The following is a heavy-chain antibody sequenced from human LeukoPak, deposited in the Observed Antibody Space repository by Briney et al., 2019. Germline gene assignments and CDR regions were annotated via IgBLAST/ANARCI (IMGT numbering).Heavy chain of an antibody. CDR1: GGSFSGYY. D-gene: IGHD3-9*01. V-gene: IGHV4-34*01. CDR2: INHSGST. J-gene: IGHJ4*02. CDR3: ARGSDILTGYSFDY. Sequence: SETLSLTCAVYGGSFSGYYWSWIRQPPGKGLEWIGEINHSGSTNYNPSLKSRVTISVDTSKNQFSLKLSSATAADTAVYYCARGSDILTGYSFDYWGQGTLVTVSS.